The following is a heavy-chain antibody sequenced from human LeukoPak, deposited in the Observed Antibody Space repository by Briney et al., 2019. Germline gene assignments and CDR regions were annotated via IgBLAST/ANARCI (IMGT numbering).Heavy chain of an antibody. CDR2: IKSKTDGGTT. CDR1: GFTFSNAW. D-gene: IGHD2-2*01. Sequence: GGSLRLSCAASGFTFSNAWMSWVRQAPGRGLDWVGRIKSKTDGGTTDYAAPVKGRFTISRDDSKNTLYLQMNSLKTEDTAVYYCTTELLYCSSTSCQNGYWGQGTLVTVSS. V-gene: IGHV3-15*01. CDR3: TTELLYCSSTSCQNGY. J-gene: IGHJ4*02.